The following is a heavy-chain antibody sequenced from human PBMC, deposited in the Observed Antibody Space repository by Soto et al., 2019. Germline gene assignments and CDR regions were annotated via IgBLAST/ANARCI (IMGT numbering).Heavy chain of an antibody. CDR2: IYYSGST. J-gene: IGHJ6*01. CDR3: ARVRFLEWSVGGIDV. CDR1: AGSISSGGYY. V-gene: IGHV4-31*03. D-gene: IGHD3-3*01. Sequence: PSETLSVTCTISAGSISSGGYYCSWMLQHPGKGLEWIGYIYYSGSTYYNPSLKSRVTISVDTSKNQFSLKLSSVTAADTAVYYCARVRFLEWSVGGIDVWRQWKKATV.